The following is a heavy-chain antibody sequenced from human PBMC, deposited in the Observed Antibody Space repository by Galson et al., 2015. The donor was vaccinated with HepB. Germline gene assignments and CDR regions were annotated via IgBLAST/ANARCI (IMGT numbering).Heavy chain of an antibody. D-gene: IGHD3-3*01. CDR3: ARSPVGQEWLLSRWFDP. Sequence: SVKVSCKASGYTFTTYGMHWVRQAPGQRLEWMGWINAGNGDTKYSQKFQDRVSITRDTSASTAYMELNSLRSEDTAVYYCARSPVGQEWLLSRWFDPWGQGTLVTVSS. CDR2: INAGNGDT. CDR1: GYTFTTYG. V-gene: IGHV1-3*01. J-gene: IGHJ5*02.